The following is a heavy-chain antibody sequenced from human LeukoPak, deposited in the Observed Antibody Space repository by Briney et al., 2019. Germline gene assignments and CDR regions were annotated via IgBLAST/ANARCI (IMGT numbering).Heavy chain of an antibody. D-gene: IGHD7-27*01. CDR1: GGSFSGYY. J-gene: IGHJ4*02. CDR3: ARIPDSQWDWGPAQHVVTGYFDY. V-gene: IGHV4-34*01. Sequence: SETLSLTCAVYGGSFSGYYWSWIRQPPGKGLEWIGEINHSGSTNYNPSLKSRVTISVDTSKNQFSLKLSSVTAADTAVYYCARIPDSQWDWGPAQHVVTGYFDYWGQGTLVTVSS. CDR2: INHSGST.